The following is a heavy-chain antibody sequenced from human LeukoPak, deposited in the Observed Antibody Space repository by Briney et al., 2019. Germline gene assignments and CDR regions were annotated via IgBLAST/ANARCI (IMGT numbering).Heavy chain of an antibody. CDR2: ISYDGSNK. CDR3: ARTSGAGSTFDY. Sequence: GGSLRLSCAASGFTFSSYAMHWVRQAPGKGLEWLAVISYDGSNKYYADSVKGRFTISRDNAKNSLYLQMNSLRVEDTAVYYCARTSGAGSTFDYWGQGTLVTVSS. V-gene: IGHV3-30*04. CDR1: GFTFSSYA. D-gene: IGHD1-1*01. J-gene: IGHJ4*02.